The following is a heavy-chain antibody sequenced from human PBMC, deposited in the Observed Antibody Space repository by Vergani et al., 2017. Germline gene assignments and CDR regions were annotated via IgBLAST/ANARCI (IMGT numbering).Heavy chain of an antibody. CDR1: GYPFTSYW. CDR3: VRLRGASSFGTTCYPDY. J-gene: IGHJ4*02. D-gene: IGHD2-2*01. Sequence: EVQLVQSGGEVKKPGESLKISCKGSGYPFTSYWMAWVRQAPGKGLEWMGIIYPGDSDSRSTPSFQGQVTMSVDKSIDTAYLSWRSLKAADTATYFCVRLRGASSFGTTCYPDYWGQGTLVRVSS. V-gene: IGHV5-51*03. CDR2: IYPGDSDS.